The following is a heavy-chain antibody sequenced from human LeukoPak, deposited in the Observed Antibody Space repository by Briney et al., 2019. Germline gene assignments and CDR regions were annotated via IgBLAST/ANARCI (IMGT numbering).Heavy chain of an antibody. CDR2: INGGGDST. V-gene: IGHV3-23*01. CDR1: GFVFNNYP. J-gene: IGHJ4*02. D-gene: IGHD2-8*01. Sequence: PGGSLRLFCAASGFVFNNYPMSWVCQAPGKGLEWVSVINGGGDSTYYADSVKGRFTISRDNSKSTLFLQMNSLRAEDTAVYYCARDLGYCTNGVCHTRFDYWGQGTLVAVSS. CDR3: ARDLGYCTNGVCHTRFDY.